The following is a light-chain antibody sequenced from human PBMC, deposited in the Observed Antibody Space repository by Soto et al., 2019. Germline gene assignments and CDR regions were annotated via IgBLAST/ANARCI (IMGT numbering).Light chain of an antibody. CDR2: KAS. Sequence: DIQMTQSHSTLSASVGFRVTITCWASQSISSWLAWYQQKPGKAPKLLIYKASTLKSGVPSRFSGSGSGTEFTLTISSLQPDDFATYYCQKYNSYSWTFGKGNKGDIK. CDR3: QKYNSYSWT. J-gene: IGKJ1*01. V-gene: IGKV1-5*03. CDR1: QSISSW.